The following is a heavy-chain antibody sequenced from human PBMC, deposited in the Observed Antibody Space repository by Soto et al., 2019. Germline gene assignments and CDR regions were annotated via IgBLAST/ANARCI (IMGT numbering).Heavy chain of an antibody. J-gene: IGHJ6*02. CDR1: GYTFTSYG. CDR3: ARDLYDFCSCYYGSTYHYYGMDV. V-gene: IGHV1-18*01. D-gene: IGHD3-3*01. CDR2: ISAYNGNT. Sequence: ASLKVSCKASGYTFTSYGITWVRQAHGQGPEWMGWISAYNGNTNYAQKLQGRVTMTTDTSTSTAYMELRSLRSDDTAVYYCARDLYDFCSCYYGSTYHYYGMDVWGQGTTVTVSS.